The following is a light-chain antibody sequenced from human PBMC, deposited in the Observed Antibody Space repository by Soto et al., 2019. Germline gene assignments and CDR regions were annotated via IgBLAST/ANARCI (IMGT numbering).Light chain of an antibody. V-gene: IGKV3-15*01. J-gene: IGKJ4*01. CDR1: QSVSSN. Sequence: EIVMTQSPATLSVSPGERCTLACRASQSVSSNLAWYQQKPGQAPRLLIYGASTRATGIPARFSGSGSGTEFTLTISSLQSEDFAVYYCQQYNNWPPTFGGGTKVDIK. CDR2: GAS. CDR3: QQYNNWPPT.